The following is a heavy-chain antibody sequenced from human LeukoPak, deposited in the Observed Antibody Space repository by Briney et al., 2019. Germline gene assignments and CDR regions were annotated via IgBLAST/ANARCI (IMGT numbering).Heavy chain of an antibody. CDR2: ISYDGSNK. CDR3: ARSRSITIFGVVRGDRYYFDY. CDR1: GFTFSSYA. D-gene: IGHD3-3*01. V-gene: IGHV3-30*14. J-gene: IGHJ4*02. Sequence: PGGSLRLSCAASGFTFSSYAMHWVRQAPGKGLEWVAVISYDGSNKYYADSVKGRFTISRDNSKNTLYLQMNSLRAEDTAVYYCARSRSITIFGVVRGDRYYFDYWGQGTLVTVSS.